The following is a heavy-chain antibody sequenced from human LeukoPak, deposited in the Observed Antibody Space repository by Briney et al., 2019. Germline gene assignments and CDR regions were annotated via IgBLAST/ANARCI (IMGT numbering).Heavy chain of an antibody. V-gene: IGHV4-59*01. CDR1: GGSISSYY. CDR2: IYYSGST. CDR3: ARGVGHSSGWRGYYFDY. Sequence: PSETLSLTCTVSGGSISSYYWSWIRQPPGKGLEWIGYIYYSGSTNYSPSLKSRVTISVDTSKNQFSLKLSSVTAADTAVYYCARGVGHSSGWRGYYFDYWGQGTLVTVSS. J-gene: IGHJ4*02. D-gene: IGHD6-19*01.